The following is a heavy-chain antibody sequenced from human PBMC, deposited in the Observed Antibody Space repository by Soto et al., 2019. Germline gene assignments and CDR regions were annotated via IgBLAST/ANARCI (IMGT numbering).Heavy chain of an antibody. V-gene: IGHV4-59*01. Sequence: ETLSLSCAVSGGSITSSYWSWIRRPPGKGLEWIAYIYDTGISGYTPSTSYNPSLKSRVTMSVDTSKSQFYLKLTSVTAADTAAYYSARGEDAFFYYGLDVWGQGIKVTVSS. CDR2: IYDTGISGYTPST. J-gene: IGHJ6*02. CDR3: ARGEDAFFYYGLDV. CDR1: GGSITSSY.